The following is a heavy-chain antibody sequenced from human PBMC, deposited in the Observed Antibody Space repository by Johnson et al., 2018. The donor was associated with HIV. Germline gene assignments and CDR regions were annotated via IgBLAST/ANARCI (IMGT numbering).Heavy chain of an antibody. CDR1: GFTFSNFA. V-gene: IGHV3-30-3*01. CDR2: ISNDGSNK. D-gene: IGHD5-24*01. CDR3: TKNGGWIQLVGAFEI. Sequence: QVQLVEYGGGVVQPGRSLRLSCAASGFTFSNFAMHWVRQAPGKGLEWVVVISNDGSNKYYADSVKGRFTISRDNSKNTLYLEMVNLRAEDTAVYYCTKNGGWIQLVGAFEIWGQGTMVTVSS. J-gene: IGHJ3*02.